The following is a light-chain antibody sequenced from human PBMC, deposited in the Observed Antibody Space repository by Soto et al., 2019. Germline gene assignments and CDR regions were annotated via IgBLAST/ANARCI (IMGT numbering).Light chain of an antibody. CDR1: QSVGSY. Sequence: EVVLTQSPATLSLSPGERATLSCRASQSVGSYLTWYQQKPGQAPRLLIYDAPNRATGIPARFSGSGSGTDFTLTISSLEPEDFAVYFCQQRTNWRATFGQGTRLDIK. V-gene: IGKV3-11*01. CDR3: QQRTNWRAT. CDR2: DAP. J-gene: IGKJ5*01.